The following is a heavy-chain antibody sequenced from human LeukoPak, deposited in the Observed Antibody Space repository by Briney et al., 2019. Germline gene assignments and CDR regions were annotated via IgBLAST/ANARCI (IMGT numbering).Heavy chain of an antibody. V-gene: IGHV3-21*01. D-gene: IGHD3-16*01. Sequence: GGSLRLSCAASGFTFSSYSMNWVGQAPGKGLEWVSSISSSSSYIYYADSVKGRFTISRDNAKNSLYLQMNSLRAEDTAVYYCARDASITVTADYWGQGTLVTVSS. CDR1: GFTFSSYS. CDR2: ISSSSSYI. CDR3: ARDASITVTADY. J-gene: IGHJ4*02.